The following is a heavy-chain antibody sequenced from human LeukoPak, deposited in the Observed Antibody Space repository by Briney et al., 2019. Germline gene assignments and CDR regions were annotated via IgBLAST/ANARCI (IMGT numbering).Heavy chain of an antibody. CDR3: ARLSGYYTSYYFDY. CDR2: IRFDGSDK. Sequence: GGSLRLSCATSGFTFSGYGMHWVRQAPGKGLEWVAFIRFDGSDKNYADSVKGRFTISRDNSKNTLYLQMNSLRAEDTAVYYCARLSGYYTSYYFDYWGQGTLVTVSS. V-gene: IGHV3-30*02. J-gene: IGHJ4*02. CDR1: GFTFSGYG. D-gene: IGHD3-3*01.